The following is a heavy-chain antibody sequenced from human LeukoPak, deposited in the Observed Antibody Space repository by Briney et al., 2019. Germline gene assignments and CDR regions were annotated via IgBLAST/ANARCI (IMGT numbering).Heavy chain of an antibody. CDR3: AMNWNDAGVFDY. D-gene: IGHD1-1*01. Sequence: ASVKVSCKASGYTFTSYGISWVRQAPGQGLEWMGWISAYNGNTNYAQKLQGRVTMTTDTSTSTAYMELRSLRSGDTAVYYCAMNWNDAGVFDYWGQGTLVTVSS. CDR1: GYTFTSYG. V-gene: IGHV1-18*01. J-gene: IGHJ4*02. CDR2: ISAYNGNT.